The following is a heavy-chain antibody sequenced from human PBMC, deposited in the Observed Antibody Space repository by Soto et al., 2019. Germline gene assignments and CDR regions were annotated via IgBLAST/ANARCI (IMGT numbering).Heavy chain of an antibody. CDR2: ITAYNGNT. Sequence: QVQLVQSGADVQKPGASVKVSCKASGYTFTSYGISWVRQAPGQGLEWMGWITAYNGNTNYAQKLQDRVTMTSDTSTNTAYMELRSLRSDDTAGYYCARVKWDSSSWYSIYYYGMDAWGQGTTVTVSS. J-gene: IGHJ6*02. D-gene: IGHD6-13*01. CDR3: ARVKWDSSSWYSIYYYGMDA. CDR1: GYTFTSYG. V-gene: IGHV1-18*01.